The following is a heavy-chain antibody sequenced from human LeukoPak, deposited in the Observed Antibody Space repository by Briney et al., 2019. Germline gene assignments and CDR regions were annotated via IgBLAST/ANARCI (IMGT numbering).Heavy chain of an antibody. J-gene: IGHJ5*02. D-gene: IGHD2-15*01. CDR3: ARHSNCSGGSCINWFDP. V-gene: IGHV4-39*01. CDR2: IYYSGST. CDR1: GGSISSSSYS. Sequence: SETLSLTCTVSGGSISSSSYSWGWIRQPPGKGLEWIGSIYYSGSTYYNPSLKSRVTISVDTSKNQFSLKLSSVTAADTAVYYCARHSNCSGGSCINWFDPWGQGTLVTVSS.